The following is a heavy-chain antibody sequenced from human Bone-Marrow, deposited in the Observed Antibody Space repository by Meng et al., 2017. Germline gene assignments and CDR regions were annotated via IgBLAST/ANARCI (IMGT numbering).Heavy chain of an antibody. CDR1: GFTFSSDA. CDR3: ARDRVDY. Sequence: QVQLVESGGGVVQPGRSLGLSCAASGFTFSSDAMHWVRQAPGKGLEWVAVISYDGSNKYYADSVKGRFTISRDNSKNTLYLQMNSLRAEDTAVYYCARDRVDYWGQGTLVTVSS. J-gene: IGHJ4*02. CDR2: ISYDGSNK. V-gene: IGHV3-30*01.